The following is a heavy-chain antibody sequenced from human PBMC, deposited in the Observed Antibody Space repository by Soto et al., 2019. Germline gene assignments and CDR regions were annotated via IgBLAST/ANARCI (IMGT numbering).Heavy chain of an antibody. V-gene: IGHV3-23*01. D-gene: IGHD3-22*01. Sequence: EVHLLESGGGLVQPGGSLRLSCAASGFTFSIYAMSWVRQAPGKGLEWVSAISGSGGNTYYADSLKGRFTISRDKSKNTLYLQMNGLRAEDTAVYYCAKGFLGHDSSGYSPIDYWGQGTLVTVSS. CDR3: AKGFLGHDSSGYSPIDY. CDR1: GFTFSIYA. J-gene: IGHJ4*02. CDR2: ISGSGGNT.